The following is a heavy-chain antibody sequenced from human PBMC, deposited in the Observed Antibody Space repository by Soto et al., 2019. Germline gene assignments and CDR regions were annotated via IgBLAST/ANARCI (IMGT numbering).Heavy chain of an antibody. CDR1: GGSISSGGYY. D-gene: IGHD3-3*01. J-gene: IGHJ3*01. V-gene: IGHV4-31*03. CDR2: IYYSGST. Sequence: SETLSLTCTVSGGSISSGGYYWSWIRQHPGKGLEWIGYIYYSGSTYYNPSLKSRVTISVDTSKNQFSLKLSSVTAADTAVYYCARDSGIEAMGFWSGYSVWGQGTMVTVSS. CDR3: ARDSGIEAMGFWSGYSV.